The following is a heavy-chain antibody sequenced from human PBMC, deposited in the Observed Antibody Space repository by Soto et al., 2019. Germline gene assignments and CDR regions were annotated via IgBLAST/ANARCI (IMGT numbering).Heavy chain of an antibody. CDR3: ARQDGYYYYMDV. D-gene: IGHD2-8*01. CDR2: VFYTGST. V-gene: IGHV4-59*08. CDR1: GGSISRHY. Sequence: QVELQESGPGLVEPTETLSLTCKVSGGSISRHYWSWIRQPPAEGMEWIGYVFYTGSTNYNPSLRSQVVISVDTSKNQFSLKLRSVTAADTAVYYCARQDGYYYYMDVWGKGTTVPVSS. J-gene: IGHJ6*03.